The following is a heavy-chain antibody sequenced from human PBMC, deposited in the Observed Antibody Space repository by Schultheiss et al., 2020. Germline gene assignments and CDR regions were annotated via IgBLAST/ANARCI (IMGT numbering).Heavy chain of an antibody. D-gene: IGHD1-1*01. CDR2: IYYSGST. CDR1: GGSISSSSYY. J-gene: IGHJ6*02. Sequence: SETLSLTCTVSGGSISSSSYYWGWIRQPPGKGLEWIGSIYYSGSTYYNPSLKSRVTISVDTSKNQFSLKLSSVTAADTAVYYCTTVEYWKPRYYYYGMDVWGQGTTVTVSS. CDR3: TTVEYWKPRYYYYGMDV. V-gene: IGHV4-39*07.